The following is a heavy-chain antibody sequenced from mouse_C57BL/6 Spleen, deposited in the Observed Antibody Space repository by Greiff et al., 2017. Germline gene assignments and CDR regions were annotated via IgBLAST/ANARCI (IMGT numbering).Heavy chain of an antibody. V-gene: IGHV14-2*01. Sequence: VQLQQSGAELVKPGASVKLSCTASGFNLHDYYMHWVKQRTEQGLEWIGRIDPEEGETKYAPTFPGKATITADTSSNTAYLQLRSLTSEDTAVYYCARDDYDGTWLSYWGQGTLVTVSA. CDR3: ARDDYDGTWLSY. CDR1: GFNLHDYY. J-gene: IGHJ3*01. CDR2: IDPEEGET. D-gene: IGHD2-4*01.